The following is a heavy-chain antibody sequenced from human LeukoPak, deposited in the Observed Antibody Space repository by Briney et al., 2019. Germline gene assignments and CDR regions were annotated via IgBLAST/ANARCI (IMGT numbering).Heavy chain of an antibody. CDR3: ARGSSWSQYYYYYYMDV. J-gene: IGHJ6*03. Sequence: GGSLRLSCAASGFTFSSYWMSWVRQAPGKGLEWVANIRQDGSEKYYVDSVKGRFTISRDNAKNSLYLQMNSLRAEDTAVYYCARGSSWSQYYYYYYMDVWGKGTTVTVSS. CDR2: IRQDGSEK. D-gene: IGHD6-13*01. V-gene: IGHV3-7*01. CDR1: GFTFSSYW.